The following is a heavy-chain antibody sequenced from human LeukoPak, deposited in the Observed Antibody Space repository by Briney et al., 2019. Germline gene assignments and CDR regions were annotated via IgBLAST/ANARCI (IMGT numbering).Heavy chain of an antibody. Sequence: PGGSLRLSCAASGFTFSSYAMSWVRQAPGKGLEWVSAISGSGGSTYYADSVKGRFTISRDNSKNTLYLQMNSLRAEDTAVYYCASPSDGHSSSWYFDYWGQGTLVTVSS. J-gene: IGHJ4*02. CDR2: ISGSGGST. D-gene: IGHD6-13*01. CDR1: GFTFSSYA. V-gene: IGHV3-23*01. CDR3: ASPSDGHSSSWYFDY.